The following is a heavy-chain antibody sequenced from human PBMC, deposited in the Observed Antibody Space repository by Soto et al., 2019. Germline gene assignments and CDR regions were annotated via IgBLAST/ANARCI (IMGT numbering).Heavy chain of an antibody. CDR1: GFTFSSYS. V-gene: IGHV3-21*01. CDR3: ASLNYYDSSGYRS. CDR2: ISSSSSYI. D-gene: IGHD3-22*01. J-gene: IGHJ4*02. Sequence: EVQLVESGGGLVKPGGSLRLSCAASGFTFSSYSMNWVRQAPGKGLEWVSSISSSSSYIYYADSVKGRFTISRDNAKNSPYLQMNSLRAEDTAVYYCASLNYYDSSGYRSWGQGPLVTVSS.